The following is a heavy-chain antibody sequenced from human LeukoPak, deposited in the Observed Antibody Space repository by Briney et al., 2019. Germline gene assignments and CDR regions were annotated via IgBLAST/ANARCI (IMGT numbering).Heavy chain of an antibody. CDR3: AREYWPYYFDY. V-gene: IGHV3-11*04. CDR2: ISSSGSTI. CDR1: GFTFSDYY. J-gene: IGHJ4*02. Sequence: GGSLRLSCAASGFTFSDYYMSWIPQAPGKGLEWVSYISSSGSTIYYADSVKGRFTISRDNAKNSLYLQMNSLRAEDTAVYYCAREYWPYYFDYWGQGTLVTVSS. D-gene: IGHD2-8*02.